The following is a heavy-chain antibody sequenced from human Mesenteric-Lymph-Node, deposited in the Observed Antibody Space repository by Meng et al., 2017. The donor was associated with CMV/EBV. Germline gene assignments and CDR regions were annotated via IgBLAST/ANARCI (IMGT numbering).Heavy chain of an antibody. D-gene: IGHD3-10*01. V-gene: IGHV4-4*02. CDR2: VFHNGNT. Sequence: CTVSAGSISSSNWWSWVRQSPGKGLEWIGEVFHNGNTIYNPSLENRVTISVDEPKNQFSLRLTSVTAADTAVYYCAREIDSGSSQGLWGQGTLVTVSS. J-gene: IGHJ4*02. CDR1: AGSISSSNW. CDR3: AREIDSGSSQGL.